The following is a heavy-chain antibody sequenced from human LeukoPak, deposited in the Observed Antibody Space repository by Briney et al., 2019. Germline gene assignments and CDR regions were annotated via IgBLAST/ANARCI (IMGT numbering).Heavy chain of an antibody. D-gene: IGHD4-17*01. CDR2: ISSSSSYI. J-gene: IGHJ4*02. CDR1: GFTFSSYS. V-gene: IGHV3-21*01. CDR3: ARERPYYGDDNY. Sequence: GGSLRLSCAASGFTFSSYSMNWVRQAPGRGLEWVSSISSSSSYIYYADSVKGRFTISRDNAKNSLYLQMNSLRDEDTAVYYCARERPYYGDDNYWGQGTLVTVSS.